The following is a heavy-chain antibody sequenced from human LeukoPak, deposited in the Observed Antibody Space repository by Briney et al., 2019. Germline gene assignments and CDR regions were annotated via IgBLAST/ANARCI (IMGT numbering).Heavy chain of an antibody. D-gene: IGHD1-26*01. Sequence: ASVKVSCKASGYTFTGYYMHWVRQAPGQGLEWMGWINPNSGGTNDAQKFQGRVTMTRDTSISTAYMGLSRLRSDDTAVYYCARDRSQWELPFDYWGQGTLVTVSS. J-gene: IGHJ4*02. CDR2: INPNSGGT. CDR1: GYTFTGYY. V-gene: IGHV1-2*02. CDR3: ARDRSQWELPFDY.